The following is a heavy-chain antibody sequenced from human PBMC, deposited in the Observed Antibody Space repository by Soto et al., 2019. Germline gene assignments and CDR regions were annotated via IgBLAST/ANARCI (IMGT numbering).Heavy chain of an antibody. Sequence: QVQLVESGGGVVQPGRSLRLSCAASGFTFSSYGMHWVRQAPGKGLEWVAVISYDGSNKYYADSVKGRFTISRDNSKNTLYLQMNSLRAEDTAVYYSVKDPFYYGSGSYSHWFDPWGQGTLVTVSS. J-gene: IGHJ5*02. CDR1: GFTFSSYG. CDR3: VKDPFYYGSGSYSHWFDP. D-gene: IGHD3-10*01. CDR2: ISYDGSNK. V-gene: IGHV3-30*18.